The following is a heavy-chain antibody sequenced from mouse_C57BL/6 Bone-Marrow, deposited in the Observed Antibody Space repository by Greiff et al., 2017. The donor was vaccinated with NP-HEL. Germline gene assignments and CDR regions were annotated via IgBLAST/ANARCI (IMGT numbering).Heavy chain of an antibody. CDR1: GFSLSTFGMG. D-gene: IGHD2-4*01. V-gene: IGHV8-8*01. CDR2: IGWDDDK. CDR3: ARMDDYLYAMDY. J-gene: IGHJ4*01. Sequence: QVTLKVCGPGILQPSQTLSLTCSFSGFSLSTFGMGVGWIRQPSGKGLEWLAHIGWDDDKYYNPALKSRLTISKDTSKHQVFLKIANVDTAATATYYCARMDDYLYAMDYWGQGTSVTVSS.